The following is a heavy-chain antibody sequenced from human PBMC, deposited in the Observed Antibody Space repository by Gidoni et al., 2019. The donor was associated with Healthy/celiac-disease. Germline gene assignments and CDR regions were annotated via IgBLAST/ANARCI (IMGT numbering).Heavy chain of an antibody. CDR2: IIPIFGTA. D-gene: IGHD4-17*01. Sequence: QVQLVQSGAAVKKPGSSVKVSCKASGGTFSSYAISWVRQAPGQGLEWMGVIIPIFGTANYAQKFQGRVTITADKSTSTAYMELRSLRSEDTAVYYCASSSVTTEEDYYYMDVWGKGTTVTVSS. CDR3: ASSSVTTEEDYYYMDV. J-gene: IGHJ6*03. CDR1: GGTFSSYA. V-gene: IGHV1-69*06.